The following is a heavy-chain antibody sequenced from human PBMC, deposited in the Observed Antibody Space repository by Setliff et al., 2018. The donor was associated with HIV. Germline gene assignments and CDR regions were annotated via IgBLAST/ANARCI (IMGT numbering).Heavy chain of an antibody. CDR2: IKQDGSEK. V-gene: IGHV3-7*01. Sequence: SLRLSCAASGFTFSSYWMSWVRQAPGKGLEWVANIKQDGSEKYYVDSVKGRFTISRDNAKNSLYLQMNSLRAEDTAVYYCARSETSYCSGGSCPPGAFDIWGQGTMVTVSS. CDR1: GFTFSSYW. J-gene: IGHJ3*02. D-gene: IGHD2-15*01. CDR3: ARSETSYCSGGSCPPGAFDI.